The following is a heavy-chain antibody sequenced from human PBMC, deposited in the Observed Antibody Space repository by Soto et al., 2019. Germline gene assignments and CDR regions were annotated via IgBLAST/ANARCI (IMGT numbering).Heavy chain of an antibody. Sequence: QVQLVQSGAEVKKPGSSVKVSCKASGGTFSSYAINWVRQATGQGLEWMGGIIRIFGTPDYAQRFQGRVTITAVESTSTAYMELSSLRSEDTAVYYCARQGSNEYYYYGMDVWGQGTTVTVSS. CDR2: IIRIFGTP. D-gene: IGHD3-10*01. CDR3: ARQGSNEYYYYGMDV. V-gene: IGHV1-69*12. J-gene: IGHJ6*02. CDR1: GGTFSSYA.